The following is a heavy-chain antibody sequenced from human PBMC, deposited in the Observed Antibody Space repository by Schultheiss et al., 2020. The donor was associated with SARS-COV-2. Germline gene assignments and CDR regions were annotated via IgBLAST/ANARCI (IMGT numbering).Heavy chain of an antibody. CDR3: ARANEVELPIAY. D-gene: IGHD1-26*01. CDR2: IGTAGDT. CDR1: GFTFSNYD. J-gene: IGHJ4*02. Sequence: GGSLRLSCTASGFTFSNYDMHWVRQVTGERPEWVSAIGTAGDTFYADSVKGRFTISRDNSKNTLYLQMNSLRAEDTATYYCARANEVELPIAYWGQGTLVTVSS. V-gene: IGHV3-13*01.